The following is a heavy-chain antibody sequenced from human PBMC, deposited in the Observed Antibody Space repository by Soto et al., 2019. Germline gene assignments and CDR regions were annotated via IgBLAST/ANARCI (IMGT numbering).Heavy chain of an antibody. CDR3: ARRYCSSTSCYAFDY. Sequence: EVQLVESGGGLVKPGGPLGLPVQPLGLTLIAFARNWFGQPQGKGWGGVSSISSSSSYIYYADSVKGRFTISRDNAKNSLYLQMNSLRAEDTAVYYCARRYCSSTSCYAFDYWGQGTLVTVSS. J-gene: IGHJ4*02. D-gene: IGHD2-2*01. V-gene: IGHV3-21*01. CDR1: GLTLIAFA. CDR2: ISSSSSYI.